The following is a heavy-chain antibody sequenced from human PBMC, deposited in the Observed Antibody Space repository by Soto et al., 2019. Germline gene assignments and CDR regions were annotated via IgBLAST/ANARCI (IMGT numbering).Heavy chain of an antibody. CDR1: GYTFTGYY. Sequence: ASVQVSCKASGYTFTGYYMLRVRLAPGQAREWMGWINPNSGCTNYAQKSQAWVTMTRDTSTSTAYVELSRLRSDDPAVDYCARDEGIAAACPGSYYYWMDLWGQGTTVTVSS. J-gene: IGHJ6*02. CDR3: ARDEGIAAACPGSYYYWMDL. V-gene: IGHV1-2*04. CDR2: INPNSGCT. D-gene: IGHD6-13*01.